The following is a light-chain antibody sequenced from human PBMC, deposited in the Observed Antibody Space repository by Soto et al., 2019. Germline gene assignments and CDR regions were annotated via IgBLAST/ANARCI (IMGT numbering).Light chain of an antibody. V-gene: IGLV2-23*01. J-gene: IGLJ2*01. CDR1: SSDVGSYNL. CDR2: EGS. CDR3: CSYAGSSTHVV. Sequence: SVVTQPASVSGSPGQSITISCTGTSSDVGSYNLVSWYQQHPGKAPKLMIYEGSKRPSGVSNRFSGSKSGNTASLTISGLQAEDEADYYCCSYAGSSTHVVFGGGTKVTVL.